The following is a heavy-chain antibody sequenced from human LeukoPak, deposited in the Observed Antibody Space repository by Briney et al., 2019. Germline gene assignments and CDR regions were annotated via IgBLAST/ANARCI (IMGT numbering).Heavy chain of an antibody. Sequence: GGSLRLSCAASGFTFSDYYMSWIRQAPGKGLEWVSYITTSGSTIYYADSVKGRFTISRDNAKNSLYLQMYSLRAEDTAVYYCARGRYCSGGTCYSGAGGFDYWGQGTLVTVSS. D-gene: IGHD2-15*01. CDR1: GFTFSDYY. V-gene: IGHV3-11*01. J-gene: IGHJ4*02. CDR3: ARGRYCSGGTCYSGAGGFDY. CDR2: ITTSGSTI.